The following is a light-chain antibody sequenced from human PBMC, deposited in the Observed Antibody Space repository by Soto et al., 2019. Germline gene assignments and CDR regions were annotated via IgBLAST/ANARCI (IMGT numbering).Light chain of an antibody. Sequence: EIVLTQSPGTLSLSPGERATLSCRASQSVSSIFLAWYQHKPGQAPRLLIYGASTRATGIPDRFSGSGSGTDFILTISRLEPEDFAVYYGQQYGRSPRTFGHGTRVEIK. V-gene: IGKV3-20*01. CDR3: QQYGRSPRT. CDR1: QSVSSIF. J-gene: IGKJ1*01. CDR2: GAS.